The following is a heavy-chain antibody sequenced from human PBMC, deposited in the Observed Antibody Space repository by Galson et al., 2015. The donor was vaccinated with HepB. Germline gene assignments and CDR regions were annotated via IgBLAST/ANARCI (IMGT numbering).Heavy chain of an antibody. CDR1: GGSISRFH. V-gene: IGHV4-4*07. D-gene: IGHD2-21*02. Sequence: LSLTCSVSGGSISRFHWTWIRQPAGKGLEWIGRIFSSGATTYNPSLKSRVIMSVDTFRNQFSLKLRSMTAADTAVYFCARNRGGDSWDDAFDNWGQGTIVTVFS. CDR3: ARNRGGDSWDDAFDN. CDR2: IFSSGAT. J-gene: IGHJ3*02.